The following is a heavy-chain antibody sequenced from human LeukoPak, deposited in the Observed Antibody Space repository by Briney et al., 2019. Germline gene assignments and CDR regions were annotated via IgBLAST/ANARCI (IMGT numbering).Heavy chain of an antibody. CDR1: GFTFSSYV. V-gene: IGHV3-30-3*01. J-gene: IGHJ4*02. Sequence: PGRSLRLSCAASGFTFSSYVMHRVRQAPGMGLEWVAVISYDGSNKYYADSVKGRFTISRDNSKNTLYLQMSSLRAEDTAVYYCARDRSPIVVVTAISFDYWGQGTLVTVSS. CDR3: ARDRSPIVVVTAISFDY. CDR2: ISYDGSNK. D-gene: IGHD2-21*02.